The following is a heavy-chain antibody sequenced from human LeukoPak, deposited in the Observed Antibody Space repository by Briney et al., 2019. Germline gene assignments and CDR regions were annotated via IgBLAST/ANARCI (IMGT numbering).Heavy chain of an antibody. Sequence: ASVKVSCKASGYTFTSYYMHWVRQAPGQGLEWMGIINPSGGSTSYAQKFQGRVTMTRDTSTSTVYVELSSLRSEDTAVYYCARLGLAYYDSSGFDYWGQGTLVTVS. CDR2: INPSGGST. D-gene: IGHD3-22*01. CDR1: GYTFTSYY. V-gene: IGHV1-46*01. CDR3: ARLGLAYYDSSGFDY. J-gene: IGHJ4*02.